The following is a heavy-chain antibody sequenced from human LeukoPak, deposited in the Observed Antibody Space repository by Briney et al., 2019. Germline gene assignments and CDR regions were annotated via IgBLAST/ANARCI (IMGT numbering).Heavy chain of an antibody. Sequence: PGGSLRLSCAAPGFTFSSYGMHWVRQAPGKGLEWVAVIWYDGSNKYYADSVKGRFTISRDNSKNTLYLQMNTLRADVTAVYYCAKHTEPENQGRDRFLEYLDAFDIWGQGTMVTVSS. CDR1: GFTFSSYG. CDR3: AKHTEPENQGRDRFLEYLDAFDI. V-gene: IGHV3-33*06. J-gene: IGHJ3*02. CDR2: IWYDGSNK. D-gene: IGHD3-3*01.